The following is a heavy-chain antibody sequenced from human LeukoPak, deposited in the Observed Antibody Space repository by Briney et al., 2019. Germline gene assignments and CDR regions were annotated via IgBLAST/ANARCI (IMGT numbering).Heavy chain of an antibody. Sequence: GGSLRLSCAASGFTFSSYGMHWVRQAPGKGLEWVAVIWSDGSNEYYADSVKGRFTISRDNSNNTLYLQMSSLRAVDTAVYYCARTYNIRYFDSWGQGTLVTVSS. CDR3: ARTYNIRYFDS. J-gene: IGHJ4*02. CDR1: GFTFSSYG. CDR2: IWSDGSNE. V-gene: IGHV3-33*01. D-gene: IGHD3-9*01.